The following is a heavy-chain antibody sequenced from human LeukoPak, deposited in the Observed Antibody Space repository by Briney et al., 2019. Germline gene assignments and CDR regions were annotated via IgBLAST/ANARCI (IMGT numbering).Heavy chain of an antibody. J-gene: IGHJ4*01. D-gene: IGHD6-6*01. CDR1: GFTFSSYW. V-gene: IGHV3-7*01. CDR2: IKQDGSEK. CDR3: AGEDSSSRFDD. Sequence: GGSLRLSCAASGFTFSSYWMSWVRQAPGKGLERVANIKQDGSEKYYVDSVKGRFTISRDNAKNSLYLQMNGLRAEETAVYYCAGEDSSSRFDDWGQGTLVTVSA.